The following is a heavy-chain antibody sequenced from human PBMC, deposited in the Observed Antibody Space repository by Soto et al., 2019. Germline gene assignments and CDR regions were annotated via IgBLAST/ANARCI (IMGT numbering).Heavy chain of an antibody. J-gene: IGHJ4*02. D-gene: IGHD3-10*01. CDR2: TSYDGSNK. Sequence: QVQLVESGGGVVQPGRSLRLFCAASGFTFSSYGMHWVRKAPGKGLEWVAVTSYDGSNKYYADSVKGRFTISRDNSKNTLYLQMNSLRAEDTAVYYCAPWFGAFDYWGQGTLVTVSS. V-gene: IGHV3-30*03. CDR3: APWFGAFDY. CDR1: GFTFSSYG.